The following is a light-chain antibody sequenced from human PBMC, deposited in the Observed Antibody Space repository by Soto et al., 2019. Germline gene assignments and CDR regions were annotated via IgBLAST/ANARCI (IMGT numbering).Light chain of an antibody. Sequence: QSALTQPASVSGSPGQSITISCTGTSSDTTDFYSVSWYQQHPGRAPKLVIYDVANRPSGVSSRFSGSKSDNTASLTISGLQADDEADYYCSSYSISAGLVLFGGGTKLTVL. CDR1: SSDTTDFYS. CDR3: SSYSISAGLVL. CDR2: DVA. V-gene: IGLV2-14*03. J-gene: IGLJ2*01.